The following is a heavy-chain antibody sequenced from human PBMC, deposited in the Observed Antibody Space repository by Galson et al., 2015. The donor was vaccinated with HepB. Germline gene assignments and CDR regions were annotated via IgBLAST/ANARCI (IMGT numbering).Heavy chain of an antibody. J-gene: IGHJ4*02. CDR3: TTDVPGY. CDR1: GFTVSSNY. CDR2: IYSGGST. D-gene: IGHD7-27*01. Sequence: SLRLSCAASGFTVSSNYMSWVRQAPGKGLEWVSVIYSGGSTYYADSVKGRFTISRDNSKNTLYLQMNSLKTEDTAVYYCTTDVPGYWGQGTLVTVSS. V-gene: IGHV3-53*01.